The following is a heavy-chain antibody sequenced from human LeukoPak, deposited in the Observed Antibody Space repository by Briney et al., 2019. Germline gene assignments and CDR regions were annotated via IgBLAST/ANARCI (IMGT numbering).Heavy chain of an antibody. CDR3: AKDVGRDGYNPNFDY. J-gene: IGHJ4*02. CDR1: GFTFDDYA. Sequence: GGSLRLSCAASGFTFDDYAMHWVRQAPGKGLEWVSLISGDGGSTYYADSVKGRFTISRDNSKNSLYLQMNSLRTEDTALYYCAKDVGRDGYNPNFDYWGQGTLVTVSS. CDR2: ISGDGGST. V-gene: IGHV3-43*02. D-gene: IGHD5-24*01.